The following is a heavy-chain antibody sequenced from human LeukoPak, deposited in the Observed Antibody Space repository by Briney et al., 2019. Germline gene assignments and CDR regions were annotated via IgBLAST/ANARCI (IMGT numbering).Heavy chain of an antibody. Sequence: GASVKVSCKASSDTFTTSGYTFPNYGLSWVRQAPGQGLEWMGWISASTGNTNYAQKLQGRVTMTTDASTRTAYMELRSLRSDDTVVFYCARHQGGRGGYWFDFWGQGTLVTVSS. J-gene: IGHJ4*02. V-gene: IGHV1-18*01. CDR1: GYTFPNYG. CDR3: ARHQGGRGGYWFDF. CDR2: ISASTGNT. D-gene: IGHD3-22*01.